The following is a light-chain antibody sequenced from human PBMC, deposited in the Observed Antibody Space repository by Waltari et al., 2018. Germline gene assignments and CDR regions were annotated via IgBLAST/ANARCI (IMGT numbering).Light chain of an antibody. CDR3: QAWDSNTVV. V-gene: IGLV3-1*01. CDR2: QDT. CDR1: KLVDKY. J-gene: IGLJ2*01. Sequence: SYELTQPPSVSVSPGQTATITCSGDKLVDKYAWCYQQRQGQSPTLVIYQDTKRTAGIPERLSGSNSGNTATLTISAAQAMDEADYYCQAWDSNTVVFGGGSKLTVL.